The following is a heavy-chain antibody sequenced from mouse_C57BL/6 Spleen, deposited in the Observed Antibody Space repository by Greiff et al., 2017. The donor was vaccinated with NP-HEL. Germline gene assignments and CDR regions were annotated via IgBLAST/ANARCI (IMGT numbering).Heavy chain of an antibody. J-gene: IGHJ3*01. CDR3: ARGEDYGWFAY. CDR1: GYSITSGYY. V-gene: IGHV3-6*01. CDR2: ISYDGSN. D-gene: IGHD2-4*01. Sequence: EVQLQESGPGLVKPSQSLSLTCSVTGYSITSGYYWNWIRQFPGNKLEWMGYISYDGSNNYNPSLKNRISITRDTSKNQFFLKLNSVTTEDTATYYCARGEDYGWFAYWGQGTLVTVSA.